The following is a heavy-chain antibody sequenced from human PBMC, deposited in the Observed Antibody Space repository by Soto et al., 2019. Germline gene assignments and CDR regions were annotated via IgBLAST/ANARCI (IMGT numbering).Heavy chain of an antibody. J-gene: IGHJ6*02. CDR3: AAGSNYYYYYGMDV. CDR1: GFTFTSSA. CDR2: IVVGSGNT. Sequence: SVKVSCKASGFTFTSSAVQWVRQARGQRLEWIGWIVVGSGNTNYAQKFQERVTITRDMSTGTAYMELSSLRSEDTAVYYCAAGSNYYYYYGMDVWGQGTTVTVSS. V-gene: IGHV1-58*01.